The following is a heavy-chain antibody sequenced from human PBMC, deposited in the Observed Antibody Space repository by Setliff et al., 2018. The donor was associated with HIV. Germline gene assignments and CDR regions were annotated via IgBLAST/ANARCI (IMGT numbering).Heavy chain of an antibody. Sequence: PGESLKISCKGSGYTFTNYWIGWVRQMPGKGLEWMGIIYPGDSDARYSPSFQGQVTISADKSISTAYLQWTSLKASDTAMYYCARMGGRVDMTTATTFGYFQDWGQGTLVTVS. CDR2: IYPGDSDA. CDR1: GYTFTNYW. D-gene: IGHD4-17*01. CDR3: ARMGGRVDMTTATTFGYFQD. J-gene: IGHJ1*01. V-gene: IGHV5-51*01.